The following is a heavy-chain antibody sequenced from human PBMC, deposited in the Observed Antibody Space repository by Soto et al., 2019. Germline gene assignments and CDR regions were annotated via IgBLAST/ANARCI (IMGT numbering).Heavy chain of an antibody. CDR1: GFTFSSYG. D-gene: IGHD6-13*01. CDR3: AKGQEQQLPTGGMDV. CDR2: ISYDGSNK. Sequence: PGGSLRLSCAASGFTFSSYGMHWVRQAPGKGLEWVAVISYDGSNKYYADSVKGRFTISRDNSKNTLYLQMNSLRAEDTAVYYCAKGQEQQLPTGGMDVWGQGTTVTVSS. V-gene: IGHV3-30*18. J-gene: IGHJ6*02.